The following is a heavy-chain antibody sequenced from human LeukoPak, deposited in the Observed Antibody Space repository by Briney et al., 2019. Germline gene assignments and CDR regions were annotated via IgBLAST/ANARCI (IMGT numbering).Heavy chain of an antibody. J-gene: IGHJ4*02. Sequence: KPGGSLRLSCAASGFTFSDYYMSWIRQAPGKGLEWVSYISSSSSYTNYADSVKGRLTISRDNAKNSLYLEMNSLRAEDTAVYYCARDSQNLGGSTWPDYWGQGTLVTVSS. CDR1: GFTFSDYY. CDR2: ISSSSSYT. CDR3: ARDSQNLGGSTWPDY. D-gene: IGHD2-15*01. V-gene: IGHV3-11*05.